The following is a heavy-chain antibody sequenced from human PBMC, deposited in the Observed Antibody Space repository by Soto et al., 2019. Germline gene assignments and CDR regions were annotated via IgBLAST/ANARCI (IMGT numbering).Heavy chain of an antibody. Sequence: ASVKVSCKASGYTFTSYAMHWVRQAPGQRLEWMGWINAGNGNTKYSQKFQGRVTITRDTSASTAYMELSSLRSEDTAVYYCARLRYADDYYYYGMDVWGQGTTVTVSS. D-gene: IGHD4-17*01. J-gene: IGHJ6*02. CDR2: INAGNGNT. CDR3: ARLRYADDYYYYGMDV. CDR1: GYTFTSYA. V-gene: IGHV1-3*01.